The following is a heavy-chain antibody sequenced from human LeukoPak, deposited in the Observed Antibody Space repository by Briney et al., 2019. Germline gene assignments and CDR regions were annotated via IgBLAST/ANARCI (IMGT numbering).Heavy chain of an antibody. Sequence: GGSLRLSCAASGFTFSTSGMTWVRQAPGKGLDWVSIISGSGGTPYYTDYVKGRFTISRDNSKNTLYLQMNSLRAEDTAVYYCAKTRGISISGVVPLCDYWGQGTLVTVSS. D-gene: IGHD3-3*01. CDR1: GFTFSTSG. J-gene: IGHJ4*02. V-gene: IGHV3-23*01. CDR2: ISGSGGTP. CDR3: AKTRGISISGVVPLCDY.